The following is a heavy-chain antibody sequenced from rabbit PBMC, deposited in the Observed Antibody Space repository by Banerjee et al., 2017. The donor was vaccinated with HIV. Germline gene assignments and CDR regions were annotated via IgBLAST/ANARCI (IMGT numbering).Heavy chain of an antibody. CDR2: INTGIGST. Sequence: VRQAPGKGLEWIGCINTGIGSTWYASWVNGRFTISKTSSTTVTLQMTSLTAADTATYFCARGDDGHSGSGLWGPGTLVTVS. D-gene: IGHD1-1*01. J-gene: IGHJ4*01. CDR3: ARGDDGHSGSGL. V-gene: IGHV1S40*01.